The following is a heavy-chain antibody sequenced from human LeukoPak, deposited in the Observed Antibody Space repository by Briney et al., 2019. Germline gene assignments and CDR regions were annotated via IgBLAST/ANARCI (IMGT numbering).Heavy chain of an antibody. D-gene: IGHD1-14*01. V-gene: IGHV3-74*01. CDR2: INSDGINT. J-gene: IGHJ6*03. CDR3: ARGVAGVYFYYYMDV. Sequence: GGSLRLSCAASGFTFSSYGMHWVRQAPGKGLVWVSRINSDGINTSYADSVKGRFTISRDNAKNTLSLQMNSLRSDDTAVYYCARGVAGVYFYYYMDVWGKGTTVTVSS. CDR1: GFTFSSYG.